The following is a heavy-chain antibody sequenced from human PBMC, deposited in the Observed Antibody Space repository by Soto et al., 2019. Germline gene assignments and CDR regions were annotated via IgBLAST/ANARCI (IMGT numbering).Heavy chain of an antibody. D-gene: IGHD1-26*01. CDR3: ARLTGHSGSDLYY. CDR1: GGSISSSSYY. CDR2: IYYSGST. J-gene: IGHJ4*02. Sequence: QLQLQESGPGLVKPSETLSLTCTVSGGSISSSSYYWGWIRQPPGKGLEWIGSIYYSGSTYYNPSLTSRVTISVDPSKNQFALKLSSVTAADTAVYYCARLTGHSGSDLYYWGQGTLGTVSS. V-gene: IGHV4-39*01.